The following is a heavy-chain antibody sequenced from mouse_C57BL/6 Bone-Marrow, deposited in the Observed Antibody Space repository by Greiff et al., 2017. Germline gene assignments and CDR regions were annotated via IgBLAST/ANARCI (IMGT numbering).Heavy chain of an antibody. Sequence: QVQLQQPGAELVKPGASVKMSCKASGYTFTSYWITWVKQRPGQGLEWIGDIYPGSGSTNYNEKFKSKATLTVDTSSSTAYMQLSSLTSEDSAVYYCARGSIYYGNCVGFAYWGQGTLVTVSA. D-gene: IGHD2-1*01. V-gene: IGHV1-55*01. J-gene: IGHJ3*01. CDR2: IYPGSGST. CDR3: ARGSIYYGNCVGFAY. CDR1: GYTFTSYW.